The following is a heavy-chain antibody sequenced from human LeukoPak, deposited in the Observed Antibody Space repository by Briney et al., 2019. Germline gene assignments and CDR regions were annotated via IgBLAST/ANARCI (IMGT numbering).Heavy chain of an antibody. CDR2: IIPIFGTA. V-gene: IGHV1-69*01. Sequence: SVKVSCKASGGTFSSYAISWVRQAPGQGLEWMGGIIPIFGTANYAQKFQGRVTITADESTSTAYMELSSLRSEDTAVYYCARDQANQKYYYGSGYDYWGQGTLVTVSS. CDR3: ARDQANQKYYYGSGYDY. D-gene: IGHD3-10*01. J-gene: IGHJ4*02. CDR1: GGTFSSYA.